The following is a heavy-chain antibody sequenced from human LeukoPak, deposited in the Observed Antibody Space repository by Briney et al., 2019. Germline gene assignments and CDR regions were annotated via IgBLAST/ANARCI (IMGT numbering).Heavy chain of an antibody. Sequence: PGGSLRLSCAASGFTFSDYYMSWIRQAPGKGLEWVSYISSSGSTIYYADSVKGRFTISRDNAKNSLYLQMNSLRAEDTAVYYCARDRYPIMAAARAYAFDMWGQGTMVTVSS. CDR1: GFTFSDYY. J-gene: IGHJ3*02. CDR3: ARDRYPIMAAARAYAFDM. D-gene: IGHD6-13*01. V-gene: IGHV3-11*04. CDR2: ISSSGSTI.